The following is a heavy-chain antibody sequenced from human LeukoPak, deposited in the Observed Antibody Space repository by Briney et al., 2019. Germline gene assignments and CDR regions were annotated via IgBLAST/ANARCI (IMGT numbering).Heavy chain of an antibody. Sequence: SETLSLTCTVSGGSISTYYWSWIRQPPGKGLEWIAYIDYSASTNYNPSLKSRVTISVDTSKNQFSLKLTSLTAADTAVYYCARIYDFVGGSYRSDYWGQGTLVTVSS. J-gene: IGHJ4*02. CDR2: IDYSAST. V-gene: IGHV4-59*08. D-gene: IGHD3-16*02. CDR1: GGSISTYY. CDR3: ARIYDFVGGSYRSDY.